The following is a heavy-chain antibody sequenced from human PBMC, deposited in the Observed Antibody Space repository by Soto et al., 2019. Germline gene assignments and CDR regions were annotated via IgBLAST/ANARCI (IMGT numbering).Heavy chain of an antibody. D-gene: IGHD4-4*01. CDR1: GYTFTSYG. J-gene: IGHJ6*02. CDR3: ARQGAYHHSNFYYYYGMDV. CDR2: ISAYNGNT. V-gene: IGHV1-18*01. Sequence: ASVKVSCKASGYTFTSYGISWVRQAPGQGLEWMGWISAYNGNTNYAQKLQGRVTMTTDTSTSTAYMELRSLRSDDTAVYYCARQGAYHHSNFYYYYGMDVWGQGTTVTVSS.